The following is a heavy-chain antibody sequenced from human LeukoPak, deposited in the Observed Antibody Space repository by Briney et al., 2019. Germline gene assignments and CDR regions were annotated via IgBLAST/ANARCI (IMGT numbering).Heavy chain of an antibody. CDR3: VRRKADSSGYYYVDF. Sequence: SETLSLTCTVSGDSVSSDYFWGWVRQPPGKGLEWIGSMYHSGSTYYNPSLKSRVTISIDTSKNQFSLRLSSVTAADTAVYYCVRRKADSSGYYYVDFWGQGTLVTVSS. V-gene: IGHV4-38-2*02. J-gene: IGHJ4*02. CDR1: GDSVSSDYF. D-gene: IGHD3-22*01. CDR2: MYHSGST.